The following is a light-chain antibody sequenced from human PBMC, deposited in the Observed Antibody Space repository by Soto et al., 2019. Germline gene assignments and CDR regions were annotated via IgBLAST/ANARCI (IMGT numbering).Light chain of an antibody. J-gene: IGKJ1*01. CDR1: QSISSW. V-gene: IGKV1-5*01. CDR2: DAS. CDR3: QQYNSYSPT. Sequence: DILLLPSLSALSASVGDRVTITCWASQSISSWLAWYQQKPGKAPKLLIYDASSLESGVPSRFSGSGSGTEFTLTISSLQPDDFATYYCQQYNSYSPTFGQGTKVDIK.